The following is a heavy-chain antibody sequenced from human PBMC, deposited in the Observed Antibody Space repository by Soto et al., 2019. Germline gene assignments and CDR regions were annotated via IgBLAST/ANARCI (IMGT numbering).Heavy chain of an antibody. J-gene: IGHJ4*02. CDR2: IYYSGST. D-gene: IGHD5-18*01. CDR3: ARGSSEPYSYGPCFDY. Sequence: SETLSLTCTVSGGSISSGGYYWSWIRQHPGKGLEWIGYIYYSGSTYYNPSLKSRVTISVDTSKNQFSLKLSSATAADTAVYYCARGSSEPYSYGPCFDYWGQGTLVTVSS. CDR1: GGSISSGGYY. V-gene: IGHV4-31*03.